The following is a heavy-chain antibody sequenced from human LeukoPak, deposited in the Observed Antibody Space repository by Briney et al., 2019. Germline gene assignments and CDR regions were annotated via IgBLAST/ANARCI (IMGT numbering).Heavy chain of an antibody. J-gene: IGHJ1*01. CDR3: ARDRTIAAVGYFQH. CDR2: INWIGGST. V-gene: IGHV3-20*04. CDR1: GFTFDDYG. D-gene: IGHD6-13*01. Sequence: GGSLRLSCAASGFTFDDYGMSWVRPAPGKGLEWVSGINWIGGSTGYADSVKGRFTISRDNAKNSLYLQMNSLRAEDTALYYCARDRTIAAVGYFQHWGQGTLVTVSS.